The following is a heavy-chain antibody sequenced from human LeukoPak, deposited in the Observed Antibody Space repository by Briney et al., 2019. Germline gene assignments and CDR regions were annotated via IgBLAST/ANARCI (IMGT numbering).Heavy chain of an antibody. V-gene: IGHV4-61*02. CDR2: IYTSGST. CDR3: ARVLAYYCDSSGYDKYYAFDI. J-gene: IGHJ3*02. D-gene: IGHD3-22*01. Sequence: SQTLSLTCTVPGGSISSGSYYWSWIRQPAGKGLEWIGRIYTSGSTNYNPSLKSRVTISVDTSKNQYSLKRSSVTAADTAVYYCARVLAYYCDSSGYDKYYAFDICCQGTMVTVSS. CDR1: GGSISSGSYY.